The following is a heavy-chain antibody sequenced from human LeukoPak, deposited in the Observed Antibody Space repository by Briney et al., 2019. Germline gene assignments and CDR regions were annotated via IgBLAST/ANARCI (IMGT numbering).Heavy chain of an antibody. Sequence: GGSLRLSCAASGFTFSSYGMHWVRQAPSKGLEWVAVISYDGSNKYYADSVKGRFTISRDNSKNTLYLQMNSLRAEDTAVYYCAKEEYSYGYNWFDPWGQGTLVTVSS. CDR2: ISYDGSNK. V-gene: IGHV3-30*18. CDR3: AKEEYSYGYNWFDP. D-gene: IGHD5-18*01. J-gene: IGHJ5*02. CDR1: GFTFSSYG.